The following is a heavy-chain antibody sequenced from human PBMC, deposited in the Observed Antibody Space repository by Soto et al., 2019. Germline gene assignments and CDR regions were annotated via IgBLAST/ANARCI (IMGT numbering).Heavy chain of an antibody. CDR1: CGSISSYY. V-gene: IGHV4-59*01. J-gene: IGHJ6*02. D-gene: IGHD6-13*01. CDR2: IYYSGST. CDR3: ALAAAGTYYYYGMDV. Sequence: PSETLSLTCTVSCGSISSYYWSWIRQPPGKGLEWIGYIYYSGSTNYNPSLKSRVTISVDTSKNQFSLKLSSVTAADTAVYYCALAAAGTYYYYGMDVWGQGTTVTVSS.